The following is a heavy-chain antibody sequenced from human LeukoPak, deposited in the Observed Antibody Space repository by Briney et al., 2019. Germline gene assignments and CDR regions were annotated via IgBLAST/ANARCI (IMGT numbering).Heavy chain of an antibody. D-gene: IGHD6-19*01. CDR2: ISYDGSNK. CDR3: ARAAGYSSLPADY. J-gene: IGHJ4*02. V-gene: IGHV3-30*04. Sequence: GGSLRLSCAASGFTFSSYAMHWVRQAPGKGLEWVAVISYDGSNKYYADSVKGRFTISRDNSKNTLYLQMNSLRAEDTAVYYCARAAGYSSLPADYWGQGTLVTVSS. CDR1: GFTFSSYA.